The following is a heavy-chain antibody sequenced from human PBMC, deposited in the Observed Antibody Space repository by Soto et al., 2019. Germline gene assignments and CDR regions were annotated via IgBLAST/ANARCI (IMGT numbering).Heavy chain of an antibody. CDR1: GGSISSSSYY. CDR3: ASIGYCSGGSCYLGHYYYYMDV. J-gene: IGHJ6*03. V-gene: IGHV4-39*01. CDR2: IYYSGST. Sequence: SETLSLTCTVSGGSISSSSYYWGWIRQPPGKGLEWIGSIYYSGSTYYNPSLKSRVTISVDTSKNQFSLKLSSVTAADTAVYYCASIGYCSGGSCYLGHYYYYMDVWGKGTTVTVSS. D-gene: IGHD2-15*01.